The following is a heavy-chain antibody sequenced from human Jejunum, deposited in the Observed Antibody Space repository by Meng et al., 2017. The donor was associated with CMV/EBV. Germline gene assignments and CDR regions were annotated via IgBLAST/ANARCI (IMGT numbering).Heavy chain of an antibody. CDR3: ARGRPPNSYDIFTDFHYFFDY. J-gene: IGHJ4*02. Sequence: FVHWVRQAPGQGLEWMGIINPSGGSTSYAQKLQGRVTMTRYTSASTVYMELSSLRSEDTAVYFCARGRPPNSYDIFTDFHYFFDYWGQGTLVTVSS. D-gene: IGHD3-9*01. V-gene: IGHV1-46*01. CDR1: F. CDR2: INPSGGST.